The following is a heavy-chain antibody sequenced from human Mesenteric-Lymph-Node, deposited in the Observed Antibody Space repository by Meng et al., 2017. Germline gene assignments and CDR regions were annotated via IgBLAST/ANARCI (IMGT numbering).Heavy chain of an antibody. CDR2: INHSGST. D-gene: IGHD3-22*01. V-gene: IGHV4-34*01. Sequence: LRPSWAVYGGSFSGYYWSWIRQLPGKGLGWIGEINHSGSTNYNPSLKSRVTISVDTTKKQFSLKLSSVTAADTAVYYCARGRNYYDSSGYYSDYWGQGTLVTVSS. CDR1: GGSFSGYY. J-gene: IGHJ4*02. CDR3: ARGRNYYDSSGYYSDY.